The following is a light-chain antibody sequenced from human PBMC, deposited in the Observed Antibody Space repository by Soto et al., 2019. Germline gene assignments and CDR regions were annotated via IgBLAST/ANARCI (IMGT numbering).Light chain of an antibody. V-gene: IGLV1-40*01. CDR2: GNC. CDR1: SSNIGAGYD. Sequence: SFLPHPPPKTVAPGQRVTLSCPGSSSNIGAGYDVHWYQQLPGTARKLLIYGNCNRPSGVPDRFSGSKSGTSASLAITGLQAEDEADYYCQSYDSSLSGSDVFGTGTKVTVL. J-gene: IGLJ1*01. CDR3: QSYDSSLSGSDV.